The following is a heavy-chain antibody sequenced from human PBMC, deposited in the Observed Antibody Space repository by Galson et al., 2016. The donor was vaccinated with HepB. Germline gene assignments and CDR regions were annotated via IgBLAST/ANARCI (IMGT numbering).Heavy chain of an antibody. J-gene: IGHJ4*02. CDR1: GYSFTSHS. D-gene: IGHD3-3*02. CDR3: ARQGRYHFESKGDY. Sequence: SVKVSCKASGYSFTSHSISWVRQAPGLGLEWMGYITTYSGDTYYAPNLQGRVTMTTDTSTRTAYMELRSLRSDDTAVYYCARQGRYHFESKGDYWGPGTLVTVSS. CDR2: ITTYSGDT. V-gene: IGHV1-18*01.